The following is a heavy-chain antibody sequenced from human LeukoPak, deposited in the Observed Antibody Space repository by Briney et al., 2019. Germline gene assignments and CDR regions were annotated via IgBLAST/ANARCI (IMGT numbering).Heavy chain of an antibody. CDR2: ISSSSSTI. J-gene: IGHJ4*02. CDR3: ARSVDVDY. Sequence: GGSLRLSCAASGFTFSSYAMSWVRQAPGKGLECVSCISSSSSTIYYADSVKGRFTISRDKAKNSLYLQMNALRAEDTAVYYCARSVDVDYWGQGILVTVSP. D-gene: IGHD5-24*01. V-gene: IGHV3-48*01. CDR1: GFTFSSYA.